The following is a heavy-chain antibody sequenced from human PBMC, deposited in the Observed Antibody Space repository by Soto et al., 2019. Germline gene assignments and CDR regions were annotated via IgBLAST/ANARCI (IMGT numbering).Heavy chain of an antibody. CDR2: IDPRSGGT. Sequence: HVQPVQSGTEVKKPGASVRVSCMVSGYPFTTYYIHWVRQAPGQGLEWMGWIDPRSGGTVYEQKFQGRVTMTRDTSISTVYMDLSGLTSDDTALYYCATDDYGIFPYWGQGSLVTVSS. V-gene: IGHV1-2*02. CDR3: ATDDYGIFPY. D-gene: IGHD3-10*01. CDR1: GYPFTTYY. J-gene: IGHJ4*02.